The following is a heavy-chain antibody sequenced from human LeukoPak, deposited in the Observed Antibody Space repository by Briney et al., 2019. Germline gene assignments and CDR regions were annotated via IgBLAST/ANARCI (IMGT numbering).Heavy chain of an antibody. V-gene: IGHV3-30-3*01. CDR2: ISYDGSNK. CDR1: GFTFSSSA. CDR3: ARGLLYGSDAFDI. J-gene: IGHJ3*02. Sequence: GRSLRLSCAASGFTFSSSAMHWVRQAPDKGLEWAAVISYDGSNKYYADSVKGRFTISRDNAKNSLYLQMNSLRAEDTAVYYCARGLLYGSDAFDIWGQGTMVTVSS. D-gene: IGHD2-2*02.